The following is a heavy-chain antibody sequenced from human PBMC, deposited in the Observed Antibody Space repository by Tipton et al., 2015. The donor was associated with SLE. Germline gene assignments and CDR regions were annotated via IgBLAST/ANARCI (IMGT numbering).Heavy chain of an antibody. V-gene: IGHV4-31*03. J-gene: IGHJ4*02. Sequence: TLSLTCTVSGGSISSGGYYWSWIRQHPGKGLEWIGYIYYNGNTHYNPSLKSRVSISVDTSKKEFSLKVNSVTAADTAVYYCARHLKKSPAGLENWGQERLVTVSS. CDR1: GGSISSGGYY. CDR3: ARHLKKSPAGLEN. CDR2: IYYNGNT. D-gene: IGHD3/OR15-3a*01.